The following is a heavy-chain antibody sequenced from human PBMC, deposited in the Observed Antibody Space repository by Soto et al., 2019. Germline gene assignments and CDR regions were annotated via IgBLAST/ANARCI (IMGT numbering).Heavy chain of an antibody. J-gene: IGHJ4*02. CDR2: INHSGST. CDR1: GGSFSGYY. D-gene: IGHD6-13*01. CDR3: ASLVGAGYSSSWYLIH. Sequence: SETLSLTCAVYGGSFSGYYWSWIRQPPGKGLEWIGEINHSGSTNYNPSLKSRVTISVDTSKSQFSLKLSSVTAADTAVYYCASLVGAGYSSSWYLIHWGQGTLVTVSS. V-gene: IGHV4-34*01.